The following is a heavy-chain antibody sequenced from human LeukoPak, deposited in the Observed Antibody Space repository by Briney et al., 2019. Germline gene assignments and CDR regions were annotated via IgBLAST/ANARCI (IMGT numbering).Heavy chain of an antibody. CDR3: ARIMQTPWGMDV. CDR2: IYYSGTT. V-gene: IGHV4-59*01. Sequence: SETLSLTCTVSGGSISPYYWSWIRQPPGKGLEYIGYIYYSGTTDYNPSLKSRVTISVDTSKNQFSLKVTSVSAADTAVYYCARIMQTPWGMDVWGQGTTVTVSS. D-gene: IGHD4-23*01. J-gene: IGHJ6*02. CDR1: GGSISPYY.